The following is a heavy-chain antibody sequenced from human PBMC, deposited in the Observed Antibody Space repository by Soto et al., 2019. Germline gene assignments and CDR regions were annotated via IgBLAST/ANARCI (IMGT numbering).Heavy chain of an antibody. D-gene: IGHD1-26*01. Sequence: QLQLQESGPGLVKPSETLSLTCSVSGGSISSSNYYWAWIRQPPGKGLEWIGGIYHTGETYYNPSLTSTVTLSVDTSKNQVSLMLNSVTGADTALYYGLRHEQWVGVNVYWGRGALVTVSS. CDR3: LRHEQWVGVNVY. CDR1: GGSISSSNYY. J-gene: IGHJ4*02. CDR2: IYHTGET. V-gene: IGHV4-39*01.